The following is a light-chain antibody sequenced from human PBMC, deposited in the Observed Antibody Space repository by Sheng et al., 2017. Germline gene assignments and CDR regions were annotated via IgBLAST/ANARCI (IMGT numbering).Light chain of an antibody. Sequence: DIQMTQSPSSLSASVGDRVSITCRASQDIKHFLAWFQQRPGKAPESLVYGASTLLSGVPSRFSASGSGTDFTLTISNLQPEDFATYYCQHYNSFPYTFGPGTKVEI. CDR1: QDIKHF. J-gene: IGKJ2*01. CDR2: GAS. V-gene: IGKV1-16*01. CDR3: QHYNSFPYT.